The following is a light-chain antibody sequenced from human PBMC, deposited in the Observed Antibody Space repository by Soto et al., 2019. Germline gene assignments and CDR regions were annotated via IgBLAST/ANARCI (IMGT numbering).Light chain of an antibody. J-gene: IGKJ1*01. CDR2: WAS. Sequence: DIVMTQSPDSLAVSLGERATINCKSSQNVLYSSNNKNYLAWYQQKPGQPPKLLINWASTRVSGVPDRFSGSGSGTDFTLTISSLQAEDVAVYSCQQYYSTPWTFGQGTKVEIK. CDR1: QNVLYSSNNKNY. CDR3: QQYYSTPWT. V-gene: IGKV4-1*01.